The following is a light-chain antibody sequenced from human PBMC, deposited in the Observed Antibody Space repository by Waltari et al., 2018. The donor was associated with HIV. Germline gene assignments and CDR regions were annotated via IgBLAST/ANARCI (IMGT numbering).Light chain of an antibody. J-gene: IGLJ2*01. Sequence: QSGLTQPPSASGTPGQRVTISCSWSSSNIGSNPVNWYQLLPRSAPKVVINNNHQRPSGVPERFSGSKSGTSASLDIFRLQSEDEAEYYCAAWDDSLNAVIFGGGTKLTVL. CDR1: SSNIGSNP. CDR3: AAWDDSLNAVI. V-gene: IGLV1-44*01. CDR2: NNH.